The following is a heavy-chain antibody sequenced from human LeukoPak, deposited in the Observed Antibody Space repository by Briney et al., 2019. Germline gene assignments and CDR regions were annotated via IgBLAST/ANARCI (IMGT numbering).Heavy chain of an antibody. CDR2: IIASGGST. Sequence: GGSLRLSCAASGFTFSSYALSWVRQAPGKGLEWVSSIIASGGSTFYADSVKGRFAISRDNSKNTLYLHMNSLRAEDTAVYYCASQLYCSGNICLTRNFDYWGQGTLVTVSS. J-gene: IGHJ4*02. V-gene: IGHV3-23*01. CDR3: ASQLYCSGNICLTRNFDY. D-gene: IGHD2-15*01. CDR1: GFTFSSYA.